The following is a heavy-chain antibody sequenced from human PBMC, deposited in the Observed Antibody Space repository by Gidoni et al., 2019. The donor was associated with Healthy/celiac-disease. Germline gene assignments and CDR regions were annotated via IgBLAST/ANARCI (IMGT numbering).Heavy chain of an antibody. V-gene: IGHV3-53*02. Sequence: EVQLVETGGGLIQPGGSLRLSCAASGFTVSSNYMSWVRQAPGKGLEWVSVIYSGGSTYYADSVKGRFTISRDNSKNTLYLQMNSLRAEDTAVYYCARGLVVPAAMGFDYWGQGTLVTVSS. CDR3: ARGLVVPAAMGFDY. D-gene: IGHD2-2*01. J-gene: IGHJ4*02. CDR1: GFTVSSNY. CDR2: IYSGGST.